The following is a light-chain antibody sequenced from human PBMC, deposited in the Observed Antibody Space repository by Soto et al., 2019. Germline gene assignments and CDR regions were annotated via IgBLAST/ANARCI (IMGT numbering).Light chain of an antibody. V-gene: IGLV1-51*02. J-gene: IGLJ1*01. Sequence: QSVLTQPPSVSAAPGQKVTISCSGSSSNIGNNYVSWYQQLPGTAPKLLIYENNKRPSGIPDRFSGSKSGTSATLGITGLQAWDEGHYYRGTWDSRLGAYVFGTGTKLTVL. CDR1: SSNIGNNY. CDR3: GTWDSRLGAYV. CDR2: ENN.